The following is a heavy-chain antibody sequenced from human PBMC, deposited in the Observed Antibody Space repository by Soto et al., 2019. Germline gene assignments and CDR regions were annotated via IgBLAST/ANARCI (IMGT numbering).Heavy chain of an antibody. Sequence: GGSLRLSCAASGFTFSDYYMSWIRQAPGKGLEWVSYISSSSSYTNYADSVKCRFTISRDNSKTSLYLQMNSLRAEDTAVYYCARSGRGDSYGYMGFDYWGQGTLFTVAS. CDR3: ARSGRGDSYGYMGFDY. CDR1: GFTFSDYY. V-gene: IGHV3-11*06. D-gene: IGHD5-18*01. J-gene: IGHJ4*02. CDR2: ISSSSSYT.